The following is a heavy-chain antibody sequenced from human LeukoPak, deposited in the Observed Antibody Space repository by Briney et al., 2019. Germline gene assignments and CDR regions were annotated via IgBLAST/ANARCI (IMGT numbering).Heavy chain of an antibody. CDR3: ARVVGTTSLVYYYYMDV. Sequence: SQTLSLTCTVSGGSISSGDYYWSWIRQPPGKGLEWIGYIYYSGSTYYNPSLKSRVTISVDTSKNPFSLKLSSVTAADTAVYYCARVVGTTSLVYYYYMDVWGKGTTVTVSS. D-gene: IGHD4-11*01. V-gene: IGHV4-30-4*08. CDR1: GGSISSGDYY. J-gene: IGHJ6*03. CDR2: IYYSGST.